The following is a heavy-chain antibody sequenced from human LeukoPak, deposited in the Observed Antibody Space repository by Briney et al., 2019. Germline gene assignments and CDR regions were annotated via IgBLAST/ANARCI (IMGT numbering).Heavy chain of an antibody. CDR3: ARVTTAMVTSY. D-gene: IGHD5-18*01. CDR2: IYYSGST. CDR1: GGSISSYY. Sequence: SETLSLTCTVSGGSISSYYWSWIRQPPGKGLEWIGYIYYSGSTYYNPSLKSRVTISVDTSKNQFSLKLSSVTAADTAVYYCARVTTAMVTSYWGQGTLVTVSS. J-gene: IGHJ4*02. V-gene: IGHV4-59*12.